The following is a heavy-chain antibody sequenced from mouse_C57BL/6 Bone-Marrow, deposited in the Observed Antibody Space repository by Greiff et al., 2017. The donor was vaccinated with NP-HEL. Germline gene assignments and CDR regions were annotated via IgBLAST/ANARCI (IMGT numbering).Heavy chain of an antibody. CDR2: IYPRSGNT. CDR3: ARLGRSLFDY. D-gene: IGHD4-1*01. Sequence: QVQLKESGAELARPGASVKLSCKASGYTFTSYGISWVKQRTGQGLEWIGEIYPRSGNTYYNEKFKGKATLTADKSSSTAYMELRSLTSEDSAVYFCARLGRSLFDYWGQGTTLTVSS. V-gene: IGHV1-81*01. CDR1: GYTFTSYG. J-gene: IGHJ2*01.